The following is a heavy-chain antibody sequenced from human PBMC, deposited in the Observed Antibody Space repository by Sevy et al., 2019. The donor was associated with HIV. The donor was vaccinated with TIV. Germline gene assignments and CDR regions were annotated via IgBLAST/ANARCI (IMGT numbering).Heavy chain of an antibody. CDR3: ARDYLSSSSGDWFDP. D-gene: IGHD6-6*01. CDR2: IYYSGST. CDR1: GGSISSGGYY. J-gene: IGHJ5*02. Sequence: SETLSLTCTVSGGSISSGGYYWSWIRQHPGKGLEWIGYIYYSGSTYYNPSLKSRVTISVATSKNQFSLKLSSGTAADTAVYYCARDYLSSSSGDWFDPWGQGTLVTVSS. V-gene: IGHV4-31*03.